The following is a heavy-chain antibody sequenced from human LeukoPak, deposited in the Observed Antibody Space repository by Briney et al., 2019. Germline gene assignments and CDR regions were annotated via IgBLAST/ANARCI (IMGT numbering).Heavy chain of an antibody. Sequence: GGSLRLSCAASGFAFNNAWMSWVRQAPGKGLEWVGRIKSNTDGGATDYAAPVKDRFTISRDDSKNTLYLQMNSLKTEDTAVYYCTTGGSSWTFGGYWGQGTLVTVSS. J-gene: IGHJ4*02. D-gene: IGHD6-13*01. CDR3: TTGGSSWTFGGY. V-gene: IGHV3-15*01. CDR1: GFAFNNAW. CDR2: IKSNTDGGAT.